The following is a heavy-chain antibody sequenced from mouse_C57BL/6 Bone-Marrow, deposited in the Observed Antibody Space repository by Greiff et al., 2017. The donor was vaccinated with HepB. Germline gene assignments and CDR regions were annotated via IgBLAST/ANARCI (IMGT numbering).Heavy chain of an antibody. J-gene: IGHJ1*03. Sequence: EVHLVESGGGLVQPGGSLKLSCAASGFTFSDYGMAWVRQAPRKGPEWVAFISNLAYSIYYADTVTGRFTISRENAKNTLYLEMSSLRSEDTAMYYCARIYYWYFDVWGTGTTVTVSS. CDR3: ARIYYWYFDV. D-gene: IGHD1-1*01. CDR2: ISNLAYSI. CDR1: GFTFSDYG. V-gene: IGHV5-15*01.